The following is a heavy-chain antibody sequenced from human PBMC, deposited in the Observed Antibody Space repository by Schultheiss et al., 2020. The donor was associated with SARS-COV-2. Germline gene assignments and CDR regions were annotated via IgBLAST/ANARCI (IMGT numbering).Heavy chain of an antibody. Sequence: GGSLRLSCAASGFTVSSNYMSWVRQAPGKGLEWVSVIYSGGSTYYADSVKGRFTISRDNSKNTLYLQMNSLRAEDTAVYYCAKLHCSSTSCYYYYMDVWGKGTTVTVSS. CDR1: GFTVSSNY. D-gene: IGHD2-2*01. J-gene: IGHJ6*03. CDR3: AKLHCSSTSCYYYYMDV. CDR2: IYSGGST. V-gene: IGHV3-53*01.